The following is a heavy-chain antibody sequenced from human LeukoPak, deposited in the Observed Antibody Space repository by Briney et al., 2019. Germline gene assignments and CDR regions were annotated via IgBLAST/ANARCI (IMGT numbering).Heavy chain of an antibody. CDR3: ARDLRAGGTWSYGVYFDL. J-gene: IGHJ2*01. D-gene: IGHD4-17*01. V-gene: IGHV3-21*01. Sequence: PGGSLRLSCAASGFTFSSYSMNWVRQAPGKGLEWVSSISGSSSYIYYADSVKGRFTISRDNAKNSVYLLLNSLTPEDTAVYYCARDLRAGGTWSYGVYFDLWGRGTLVTVSS. CDR2: ISGSSSYI. CDR1: GFTFSSYS.